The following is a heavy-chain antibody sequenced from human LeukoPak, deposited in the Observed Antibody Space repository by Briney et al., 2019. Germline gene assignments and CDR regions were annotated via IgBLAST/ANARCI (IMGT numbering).Heavy chain of an antibody. CDR2: IKSKTDGGTT. V-gene: IGHV3-15*01. Sequence: PSETLSLTCAVYGGSFSGYYWSWIRQPPGKGLEWVGRIKSKTDGGTTDYAAPVKGRFTISRDDSKNTLYLQMNSLKTEDTAVYYCNRGRYYRWGQGTLVTVSS. J-gene: IGHJ5*02. D-gene: IGHD3-10*01. CDR3: NRGRYYR. CDR1: GGSFSGYY.